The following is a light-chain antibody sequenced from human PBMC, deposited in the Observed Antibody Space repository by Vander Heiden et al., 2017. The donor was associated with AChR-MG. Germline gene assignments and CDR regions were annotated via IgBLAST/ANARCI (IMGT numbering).Light chain of an antibody. CDR3: QQEGRSPWT. Sequence: EIVLTQSPGTLSLSPGERATLSCRASQSVSSSYLAWYQQKPGQSPRLLIYGASSRTTGIPDRFSGSGSGTDFTLTISRLEPEDFAVYYCQQEGRSPWTFGQGTKVEIK. J-gene: IGKJ1*01. CDR2: GAS. CDR1: QSVSSSY. V-gene: IGKV3-20*01.